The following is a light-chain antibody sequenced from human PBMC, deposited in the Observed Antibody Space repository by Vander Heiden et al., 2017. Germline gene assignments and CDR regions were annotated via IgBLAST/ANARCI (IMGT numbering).Light chain of an antibody. V-gene: IGKV1-33*01. CDR3: QQYDNLPAYT. Sequence: DIQMTQSPSSLSASVGDRVTITCQASQDISNYINWDQQKPGKAPKLLIYDASNLETGVPSRFSGSGSGTDFTFTISSLKPEDIATYYCQQYDNLPAYTFGQGTKLEIK. J-gene: IGKJ2*01. CDR2: DAS. CDR1: QDISNY.